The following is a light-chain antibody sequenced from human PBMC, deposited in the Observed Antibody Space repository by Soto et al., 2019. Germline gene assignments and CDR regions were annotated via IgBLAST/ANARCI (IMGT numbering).Light chain of an antibody. CDR1: QSVSSN. J-gene: IGKJ1*01. CDR3: QQYNNWHLA. V-gene: IGKV3-15*01. CDR2: RAS. Sequence: EIVMTQSPATLSVSLGERATLSCRASQSVSSNLAWYQQKPGQAPRVLIYRASTRATGIPARFSGSGSGTEFTLTISSLQSEDFAVYYCQQYNNWHLAFGQGTKVEIK.